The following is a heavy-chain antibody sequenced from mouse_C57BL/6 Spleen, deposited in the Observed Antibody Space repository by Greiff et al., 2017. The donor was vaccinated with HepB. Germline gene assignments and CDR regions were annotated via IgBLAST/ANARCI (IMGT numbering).Heavy chain of an antibody. V-gene: IGHV14-3*01. Sequence: EVKLVESVAELVRPGASVKLSCTASGFNIKNTYMHWVKQRPEQGLEWIGRIDPANGNTKYAPKFQGKATITADTSSNTAYLQLSSLTSEDTAIYYCARDPYYYGSSYVFDYWGQGTTLTVSS. CDR3: ARDPYYYGSSYVFDY. CDR2: IDPANGNT. D-gene: IGHD1-1*01. CDR1: GFNIKNTY. J-gene: IGHJ2*01.